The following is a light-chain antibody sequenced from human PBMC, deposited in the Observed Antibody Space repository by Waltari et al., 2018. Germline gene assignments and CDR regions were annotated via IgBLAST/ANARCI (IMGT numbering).Light chain of an antibody. CDR1: QNLHSW. CDR2: NVS. J-gene: IGKJ4*01. Sequence: DIQVTQSPSTLSASVGDSVTITCRSNQNLHSWLAWYQQKPGQAPKPLIYNVSNLHNGVPSRFSGSGSGTLFTLTISGLQPDDFATYDCQQYNSGTLTFGGGTKV. V-gene: IGKV1-5*03. CDR3: QQYNSGTLT.